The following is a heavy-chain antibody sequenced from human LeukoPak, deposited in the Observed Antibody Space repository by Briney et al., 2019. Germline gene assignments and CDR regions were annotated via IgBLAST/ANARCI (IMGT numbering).Heavy chain of an antibody. D-gene: IGHD6-13*01. Sequence: SETLSLTCAVYGRSLSGYYWSWIRQPPGRGLEWVGEINHSGSTKYNPPIKSRVTISLETSKNQFSLKRSCVTAADTAVYYCAIDSHAWYGQYYFDFWGQGALVTVSS. CDR2: INHSGST. J-gene: IGHJ4*02. CDR3: AIDSHAWYGQYYFDF. CDR1: GRSLSGYY. V-gene: IGHV4-34*01.